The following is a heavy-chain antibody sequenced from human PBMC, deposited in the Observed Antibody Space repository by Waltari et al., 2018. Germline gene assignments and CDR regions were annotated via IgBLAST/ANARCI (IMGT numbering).Heavy chain of an antibody. V-gene: IGHV1-2*06. CDR1: GYIFTNFA. CDR3: ARSGGGTTTFGVAE. J-gene: IGHJ4*02. CDR2: INPNSGDT. Sequence: QVQLVQSGAEVKKSGASVQVSCKTSGYIFTNFAIHWVRQAPGQGLEWMGRINPNSGDTIYAQRFQGRVTMTGDTSITTAYMELTGLRSDDTAVYYCARSGGGTTTFGVAEWGQGSLVTVSS. D-gene: IGHD3-3*01.